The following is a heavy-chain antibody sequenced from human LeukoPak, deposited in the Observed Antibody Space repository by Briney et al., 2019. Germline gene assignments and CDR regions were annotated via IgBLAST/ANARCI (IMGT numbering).Heavy chain of an antibody. CDR2: IHHSGNT. V-gene: IGHV4-38-2*01. J-gene: IGHJ4*02. D-gene: IGHD2-15*01. CDR3: ARGSPQVDY. Sequence: SETLSLTCVVSGYSMSSGYYWGWVRPPPGKGLEWIGTIHHSGNTYYNPSLKSRVTISVDTSKNQFSLKLSSVTAADTAVYYCARGSPQVDYWGQGTLVTVSS. CDR1: GYSMSSGYY.